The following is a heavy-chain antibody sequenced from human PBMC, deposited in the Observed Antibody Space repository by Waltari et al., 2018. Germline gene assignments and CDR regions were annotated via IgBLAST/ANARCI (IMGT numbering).Heavy chain of an antibody. V-gene: IGHV4-34*01. CDR1: GGSFSGSS. D-gene: IGHD6-19*01. CDR3: ARVGGSGWYVSDY. J-gene: IGHJ4*02. Sequence: QVPLQQWGAGLLKPSETLSLTCAVYGGSFSGSSWSWIRRPPGKGLEWIGAINHSGSTNYNPSLKSRVTISVDTSKNQFSLKLSSVTAADTAVYYCARVGGSGWYVSDYWGQGTLVTVSS. CDR2: INHSGST.